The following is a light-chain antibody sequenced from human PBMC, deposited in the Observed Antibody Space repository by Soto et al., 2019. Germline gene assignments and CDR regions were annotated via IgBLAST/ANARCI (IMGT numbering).Light chain of an antibody. CDR3: CSYAGNSLWV. CDR1: SSDVGGYNY. Sequence: QSALTQPRSVSGSPGQSVTISCTGTSSDVGGYNYVSWYQQHPGKAPKLMIYDVSKWPSGVPDRFSGSKSGNTASPTISGLQAEDEADYYCCSYAGNSLWVFGGGTKVTVL. V-gene: IGLV2-11*01. J-gene: IGLJ3*02. CDR2: DVS.